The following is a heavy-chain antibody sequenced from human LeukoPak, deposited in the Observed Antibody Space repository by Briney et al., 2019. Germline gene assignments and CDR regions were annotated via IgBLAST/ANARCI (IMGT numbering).Heavy chain of an antibody. CDR2: INWNGGST. J-gene: IGHJ4*02. V-gene: IGHV3-20*04. D-gene: IGHD6-19*01. Sequence: PGGSLRLSCAASGFTFSTYAMSWVRQAPGKGLEWVSGINWNGGSTGYADSVKGRFTISRDNAKNSLYLQMNSLRAEDTALYYCARGSSSGWYWDDPLFDYWGQGTLVTVSS. CDR1: GFTFSTYA. CDR3: ARGSSSGWYWDDPLFDY.